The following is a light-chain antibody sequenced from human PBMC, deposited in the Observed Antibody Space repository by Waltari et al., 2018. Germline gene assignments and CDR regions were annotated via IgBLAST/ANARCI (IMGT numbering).Light chain of an antibody. V-gene: IGLV3-19*01. CDR2: GDK. CDR1: SLRNYF. Sequence: SSELTQDPAVSVALGQTVRITCQGDSLRNYFASWSQQKPGQAPGLVIYGDKNRPSGIPDRFSGSSSGNTASLTITGAQAEDEADYYCNSRDSSGNHVVFGGGTKLTVL. J-gene: IGLJ2*01. CDR3: NSRDSSGNHVV.